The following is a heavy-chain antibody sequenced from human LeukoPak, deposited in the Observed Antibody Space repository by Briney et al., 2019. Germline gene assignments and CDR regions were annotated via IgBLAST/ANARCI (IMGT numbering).Heavy chain of an antibody. Sequence: GGSLRLSCAASGFTFSNYWMHWVRQAPGKGLVWVSRINSDGSSTTYADSVKGRFTISRDNAKNSLYLQMNSLRAEDTAVYYCARARLYSGSPDFDFWGQGTLVTVSS. CDR3: ARARLYSGSPDFDF. D-gene: IGHD1-26*01. J-gene: IGHJ4*02. V-gene: IGHV3-74*01. CDR1: GFTFSNYW. CDR2: INSDGSST.